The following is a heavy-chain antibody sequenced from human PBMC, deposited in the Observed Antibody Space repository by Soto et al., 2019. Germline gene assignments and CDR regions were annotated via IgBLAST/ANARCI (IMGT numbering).Heavy chain of an antibody. CDR1: GFTFSSYD. CDR3: ARILRIFRPYYYYGMDV. J-gene: IGHJ6*02. CDR2: IGTAGDT. Sequence: GGSMRLSCAASGFTFSSYDMHWVRQATGKGLEWVSAIGTAGDTYYPGSVKGRFTISRENAKNSLYLQMNSLRAEDTAVYYCARILRIFRPYYYYGMDVWGQGTTVTVSS. V-gene: IGHV3-13*01. D-gene: IGHD2-15*01.